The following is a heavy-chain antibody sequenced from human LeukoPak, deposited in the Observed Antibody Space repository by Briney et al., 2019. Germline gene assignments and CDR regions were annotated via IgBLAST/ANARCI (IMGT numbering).Heavy chain of an antibody. D-gene: IGHD6-6*01. CDR1: GFNFDDYT. Sequence: GGPLRLSCAASGFNFDDYTMHWVRQAPGKGLEWVSLISWDGVSTYYADSVKGRFTISRDNSKNSLYLQINSLRSEDTALYYCAKSAARLVSDYYYYMDVWGKGTTVTVSS. V-gene: IGHV3-43*01. CDR2: ISWDGVST. J-gene: IGHJ6*03. CDR3: AKSAARLVSDYYYYMDV.